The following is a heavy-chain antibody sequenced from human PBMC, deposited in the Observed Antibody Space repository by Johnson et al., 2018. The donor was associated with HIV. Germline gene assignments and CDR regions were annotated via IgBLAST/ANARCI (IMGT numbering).Heavy chain of an antibody. CDR1: GFTFSSYW. CDR3: VRTSCTGDRCLGYDPFDV. V-gene: IGHV3-74*01. D-gene: IGHD4-17*01. Sequence: MQLVESGGGLVQPGGSLRLSCAASGFTFSSYWMHWVRQAPGKGLVWVSRINSDGSRTSYADSVKGRFTIARDNAKNTLFLEMKSLRAEDPAVYYCVRTSCTGDRCLGYDPFDVWGQGTMVTVSS. J-gene: IGHJ3*01. CDR2: INSDGSRT.